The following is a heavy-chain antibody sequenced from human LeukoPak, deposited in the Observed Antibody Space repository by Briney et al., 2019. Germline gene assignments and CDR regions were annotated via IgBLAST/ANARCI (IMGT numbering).Heavy chain of an antibody. CDR2: ISAYNGNT. Sequence: ASVKVSCKASGGTFSSYAISWVRQAPGQGLEWMGWISAYNGNTNYALKVQGRVTMTTDTSTSTAYMELRSLRSDDTAVYYCARDSYYDSRGYYYHDAFDIWGQGTMVTVAS. J-gene: IGHJ3*02. CDR1: GGTFSSYA. V-gene: IGHV1-18*01. D-gene: IGHD3-22*01. CDR3: ARDSYYDSRGYYYHDAFDI.